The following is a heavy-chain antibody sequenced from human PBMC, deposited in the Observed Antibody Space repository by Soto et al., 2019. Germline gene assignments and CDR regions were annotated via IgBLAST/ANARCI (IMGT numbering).Heavy chain of an antibody. J-gene: IGHJ5*02. Sequence: SETLSLTCPVSGGSISSYYSSWIRQPPGKGLEWIGYIYYSGSTNYNPSLKSRVTISVDTSKNQFSLKLSSVTAADTAVYYCARRVAVAGTNWFDPWGQGTLVTVSS. CDR1: GGSISSYY. CDR2: IYYSGST. CDR3: ARRVAVAGTNWFDP. V-gene: IGHV4-59*01. D-gene: IGHD6-19*01.